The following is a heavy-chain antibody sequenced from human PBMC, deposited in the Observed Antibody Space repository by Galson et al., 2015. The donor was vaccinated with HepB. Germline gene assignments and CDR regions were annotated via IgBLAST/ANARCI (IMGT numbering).Heavy chain of an antibody. J-gene: IGHJ5*01. CDR3: AGDQSRRLYDAWSAPDLPPSDS. Sequence: SLRLSCAASGFTFRSYSINWVRQAPGKGLEWIAHISSTGNKIYYADSVKGRFTVSRDNSKSALSLQMDSLRGDDTAVYYCAGDQSRRLYDAWSAPDLPPSDSWGQGIRVIVSP. V-gene: IGHV3-48*04. CDR2: ISSTGNKI. CDR1: GFTFRSYS. D-gene: IGHD3-3*01.